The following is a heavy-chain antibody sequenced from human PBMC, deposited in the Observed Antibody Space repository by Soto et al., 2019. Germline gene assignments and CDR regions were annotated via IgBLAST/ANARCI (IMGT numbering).Heavy chain of an antibody. D-gene: IGHD6-19*01. Sequence: GASVKVSFKASGYTFTSYGISWVRQAPGQGLEWMGWISAYNGNTNYAQKLQGRVTMTTDTSTSTAYMELRSLRSDDTAVYYCVRAQPQPVAGDFDYRGQGTLVSVSS. CDR2: ISAYNGNT. CDR3: VRAQPQPVAGDFDY. V-gene: IGHV1-18*01. J-gene: IGHJ4*02. CDR1: GYTFTSYG.